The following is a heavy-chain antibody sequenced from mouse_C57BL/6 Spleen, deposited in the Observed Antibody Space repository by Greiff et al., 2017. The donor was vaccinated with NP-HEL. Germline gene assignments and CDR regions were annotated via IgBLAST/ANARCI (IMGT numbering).Heavy chain of an antibody. V-gene: IGHV1-81*01. CDR3: ARSDYSSSNWYFDV. D-gene: IGHD1-1*01. CDR2: IYPRSGNT. Sequence: QVQLQQSGAELARPGASVKLSCKASGYTFTSYGISWVKQRTGQGLEWIGEIYPRSGNTYYNEKFKGKATLTADKSSSTAYMELRSLTSEDSAVYFCARSDYSSSNWYFDVWGTGTTVTVSS. CDR1: GYTFTSYG. J-gene: IGHJ1*03.